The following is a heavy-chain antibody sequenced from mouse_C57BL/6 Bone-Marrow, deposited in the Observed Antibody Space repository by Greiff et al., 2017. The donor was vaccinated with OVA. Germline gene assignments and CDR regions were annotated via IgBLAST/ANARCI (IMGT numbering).Heavy chain of an antibody. V-gene: IGHV1-39*01. CDR1: GYSFTDYN. J-gene: IGHJ3*01. CDR3: AREDIYSNCFAY. Sequence: VQLQQSGPELVKPGASVKMSCKASGYSFTDYNMNWVKQSNGKSLEWIGVINPNYGTTRYNQKFKGKATLTVDQSSSTAYMQLNILTSEDSAVYYCAREDIYSNCFAYWGQGTLVTVSA. CDR2: INPNYGTT. D-gene: IGHD2-5*01.